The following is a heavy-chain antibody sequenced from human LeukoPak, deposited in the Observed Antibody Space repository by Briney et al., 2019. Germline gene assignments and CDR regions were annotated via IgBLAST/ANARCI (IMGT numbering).Heavy chain of an antibody. J-gene: IGHJ4*02. Sequence: GSLRLSCAASGFTFSSYWMSWIRQAPGKGLEWVANIKQDGSEKYNVNSVKGRFTISRDNAKNSLYLQMNSLRAEDTAVYYCAREWEQQLNFDYWGQGTLVTVSS. CDR3: AREWEQQLNFDY. CDR2: IKQDGSEK. V-gene: IGHV3-7*01. D-gene: IGHD6-13*01. CDR1: GFTFSSYW.